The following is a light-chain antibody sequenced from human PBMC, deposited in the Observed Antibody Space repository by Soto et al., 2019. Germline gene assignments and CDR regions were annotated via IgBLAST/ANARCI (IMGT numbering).Light chain of an antibody. CDR1: QDIRGA. J-gene: IGKJ5*01. CDR2: DVS. Sequence: AIQLTQSPSSLSASVGDRVTITCRASQDIRGALAWYQQKPGKAPKMLIYDVSKLERGVPSRFSGSSSGTDFALTNSRLQTKDFATYHCQQFNSYPSTFGKGTRLEIK. CDR3: QQFNSYPST. V-gene: IGKV1-13*02.